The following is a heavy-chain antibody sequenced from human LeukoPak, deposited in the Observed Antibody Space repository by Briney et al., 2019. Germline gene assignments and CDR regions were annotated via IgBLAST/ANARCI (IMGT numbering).Heavy chain of an antibody. CDR1: GYTFTGYY. CDR2: INPNSGGT. Sequence: ASVKVSCKASGYTFTGYYMHWVRQAPGQGLEWMGWINPNSGGTNYAQKFQGRVTITRNTSISTAYMELSSLRSEDTAVYYCARGSSSWEVYFDYWGQGTLVTVSS. D-gene: IGHD6-13*01. V-gene: IGHV1-2*02. CDR3: ARGSSSWEVYFDY. J-gene: IGHJ4*02.